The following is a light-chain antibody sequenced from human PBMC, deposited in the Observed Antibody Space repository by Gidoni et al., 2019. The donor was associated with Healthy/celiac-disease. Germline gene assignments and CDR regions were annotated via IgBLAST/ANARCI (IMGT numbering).Light chain of an antibody. CDR1: QSISRF. V-gene: IGKV1-39*01. J-gene: IGKJ4*01. CDR3: HHSYSTYLT. Sequence: DIQMTQSLSSLSASVRDRVNLTCRASQSISRFLNWCQQKPGKAPTLLIYAASSLQSGVPSRFSCSGSGTDFNLTISSRRPEDVETYYYHHSYSTYLTFGGGTKLEIK. CDR2: AAS.